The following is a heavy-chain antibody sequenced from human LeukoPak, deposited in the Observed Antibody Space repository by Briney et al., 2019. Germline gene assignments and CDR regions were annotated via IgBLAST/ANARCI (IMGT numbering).Heavy chain of an antibody. V-gene: IGHV4-34*01. CDR2: INHSGST. Sequence: KTSETLSLTCAVYGGSFSGYYWSWVRQPPGKGLEWIGEINHSGSTNYNPSLKSRVTISVDTSKNQFSLKLSSVTAADTAVYYCARADYSSDWYRYWGQGTLVTVSS. CDR3: ARADYSSDWYRY. J-gene: IGHJ4*02. CDR1: GGSFSGYY. D-gene: IGHD6-19*01.